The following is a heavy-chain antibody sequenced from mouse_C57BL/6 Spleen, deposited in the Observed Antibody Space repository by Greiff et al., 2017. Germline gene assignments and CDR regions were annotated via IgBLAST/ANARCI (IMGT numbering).Heavy chain of an antibody. CDR3: ARSAQAFDY. J-gene: IGHJ2*01. CDR1: GYAFTNYL. V-gene: IGHV1-54*01. D-gene: IGHD3-2*02. Sequence: QVQLKQSGAELVRPGTSVKVSCKASGYAFTNYLIEWVKQRPGQGLEWIGVINPGSGGTNYNEKFKGKATLTADKSSSTAYMQLSSLTSVDSAVYFCARSAQAFDYWGQGTTLTVSS. CDR2: INPGSGGT.